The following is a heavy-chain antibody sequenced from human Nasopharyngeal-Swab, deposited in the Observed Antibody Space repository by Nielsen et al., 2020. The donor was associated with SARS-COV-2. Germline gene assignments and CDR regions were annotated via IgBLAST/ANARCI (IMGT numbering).Heavy chain of an antibody. CDR3: ARGGGSSSSAPFDY. D-gene: IGHD6-6*01. CDR2: ISYDGSNK. V-gene: IGHV3-30-3*01. Sequence: WIRQPPGKGLEWVAVISYDGSNKYYADSVKGRFTISRDKSKNTLYLQMNSLRAEDTAVYYCARGGGSSSSAPFDYWGQGTLVTVSS. J-gene: IGHJ4*02.